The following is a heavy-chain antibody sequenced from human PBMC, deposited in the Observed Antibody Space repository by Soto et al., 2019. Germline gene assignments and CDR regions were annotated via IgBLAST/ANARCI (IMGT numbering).Heavy chain of an antibody. CDR3: ATGGIYYEA. J-gene: IGHJ5*02. D-gene: IGHD1-26*01. Sequence: QVHLVESGGGLVEPGESLRLSCTVSGFAFRHNYLTWIRQAPGKGLEWLSYISTSGSPAYYADSVKGRFTISTDNAKKSLYLQMDSLRAEDTGVYYCATGGIYYEAWGQGTLVTVSS. CDR1: GFAFRHNY. V-gene: IGHV3-11*01. CDR2: ISTSGSPA.